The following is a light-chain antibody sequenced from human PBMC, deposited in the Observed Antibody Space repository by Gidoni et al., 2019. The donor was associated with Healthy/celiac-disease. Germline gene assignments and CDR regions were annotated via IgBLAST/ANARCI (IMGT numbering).Light chain of an antibody. J-gene: IGKJ5*01. CDR3: QRSYSTPLT. V-gene: IGKV1-39*01. CDR1: QSIRIY. Sequence: IQVTQSPSSLSASVGDRVTITCRASQSIRIYLNWYQQKPGKALKLLVYAASTLQSRVPSRFSGTGSGTAFTLTSSGLEPVDFATCYCQRSYSTPLTFXXXTRLEIK. CDR2: AAS.